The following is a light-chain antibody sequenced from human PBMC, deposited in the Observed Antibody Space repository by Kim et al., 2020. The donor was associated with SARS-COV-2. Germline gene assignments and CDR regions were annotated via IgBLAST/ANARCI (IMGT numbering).Light chain of an antibody. J-gene: IGLJ2*01. CDR3: SSYTSSSVV. CDR2: DDS. V-gene: IGLV2-14*03. Sequence: QSALTQPPSVSGSPGQSITISCTGTSTDVGDYNYVSWYQQHPGKAPKLMIYDDSNRPSGVPNRFSGSKSGNTASLTISGLQAEDEADYYCSSYTSSSVVFGGGTQLTVL. CDR1: STDVGDYNY.